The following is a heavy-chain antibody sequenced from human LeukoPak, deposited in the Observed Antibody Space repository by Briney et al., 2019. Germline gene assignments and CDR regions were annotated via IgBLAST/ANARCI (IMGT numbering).Heavy chain of an antibody. V-gene: IGHV4-34*01. Sequence: SETLSLTCAVYGGSFSGYYWSWIRQPPGKGLEWIGEINHSGSTNYNPSLKSRVTISVDTSKNQFSLKLSSVTAADTAVYYCARGRGWYPIFDYWGQGTLVTVSS. CDR3: ARGRGWYPIFDY. CDR2: INHSGST. D-gene: IGHD6-19*01. J-gene: IGHJ4*02. CDR1: GGSFSGYY.